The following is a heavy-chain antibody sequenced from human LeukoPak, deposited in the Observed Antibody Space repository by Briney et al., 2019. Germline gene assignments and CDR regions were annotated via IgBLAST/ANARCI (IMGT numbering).Heavy chain of an antibody. V-gene: IGHV1-69*04. CDR3: ARAYSSSWYPSEYYYYGMDV. D-gene: IGHD6-13*01. CDR2: IIPILGIA. Sequence: ASVKVSCKASGGTFSSYAISWVRQAPGQGLEWMGRIIPILGIANYAQKFQGRVTITADKSTSTAYMELSSLRSEDTAVYYCARAYSSSWYPSEYYYYGMDVWGQGTTVTVSS. CDR1: GGTFSSYA. J-gene: IGHJ6*02.